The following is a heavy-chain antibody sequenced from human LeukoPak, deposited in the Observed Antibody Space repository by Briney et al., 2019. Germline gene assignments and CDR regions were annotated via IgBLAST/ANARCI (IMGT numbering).Heavy chain of an antibody. CDR2: IYYSGST. D-gene: IGHD5-18*01. CDR3: AGQLWFYNYFDY. V-gene: IGHV4-61*01. J-gene: IGHJ4*02. Sequence: EPSETLSLTCTVSGGSISSGSYYWSWIRQPPGKGLEWIGYIYYSGSTNYSPSLKSRVTISVDRSKNQFSLKLSSVTAADTAVYYCAGQLWFYNYFDYWGQGTLVTVSS. CDR1: GGSISSGSYY.